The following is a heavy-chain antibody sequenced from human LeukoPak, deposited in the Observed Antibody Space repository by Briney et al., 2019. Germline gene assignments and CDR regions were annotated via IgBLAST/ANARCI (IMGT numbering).Heavy chain of an antibody. CDR2: IIPILGIA. J-gene: IGHJ1*01. CDR3: ARDWDVVVVAAMAPFNFQH. Sequence: EASVKVSCKASGGTFSSYTISWVRQAPGQGLEWMGRIIPILGIANYAQKFQGRVTITADKSTSTSYMELSSLRSEDTAVYYCARDWDVVVVAAMAPFNFQHWGQGTLVTVSS. CDR1: GGTFSSYT. D-gene: IGHD2-15*01. V-gene: IGHV1-69*04.